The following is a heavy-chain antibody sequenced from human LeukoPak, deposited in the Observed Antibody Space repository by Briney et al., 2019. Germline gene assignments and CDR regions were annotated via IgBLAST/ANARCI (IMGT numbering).Heavy chain of an antibody. D-gene: IGHD3-9*01. CDR1: GGSFSGYY. CDR2: INHSGST. Sequence: SETLSLTCAVYGGSFSGYYWSWIRQAPGKGPERIGEINHSGSTNYNPSLKSRVTISVDTSKNQFSLKLSSVTAADTAVYYCARGSRYFDWPMGYWGQGTLVTVSS. CDR3: ARGSRYFDWPMGY. J-gene: IGHJ4*02. V-gene: IGHV4-34*01.